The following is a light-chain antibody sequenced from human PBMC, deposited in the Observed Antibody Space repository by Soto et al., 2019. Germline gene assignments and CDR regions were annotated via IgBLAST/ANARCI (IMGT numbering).Light chain of an antibody. J-gene: IGKJ5*01. CDR1: QNINNY. Sequence: DIQMTQSPSSLSASLGDRVTITFQASQNINNYLNGYQQKPGRAPKLLIYDASNLEAGVPSRFRGSGSGTDFTFTISRLQPEDIATYYCQQYENLPTFGQGTRLEIK. CDR2: DAS. V-gene: IGKV1-33*01. CDR3: QQYENLPT.